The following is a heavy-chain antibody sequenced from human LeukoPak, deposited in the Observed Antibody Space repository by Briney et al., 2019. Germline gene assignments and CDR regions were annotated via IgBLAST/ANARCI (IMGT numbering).Heavy chain of an antibody. CDR1: GYSFTGYW. CDR2: IYPGDSDT. Sequence: GESLKISXKGSGYSFTGYWIGWVRQVPGKGLEWMGIIYPGDSDTRYSPSFQGQVTISADKSISTAYLQWSSLKASDTAMYYCARQTPVDTAMVTSMDYWGQGTLVTVSS. CDR3: ARQTPVDTAMVTSMDY. V-gene: IGHV5-51*01. D-gene: IGHD5-18*01. J-gene: IGHJ4*02.